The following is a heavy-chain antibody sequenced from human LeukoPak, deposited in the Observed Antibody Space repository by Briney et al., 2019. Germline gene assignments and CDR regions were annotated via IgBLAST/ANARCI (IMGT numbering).Heavy chain of an antibody. CDR3: ARDRHRSSSLDY. CDR1: GFTLSSYS. Sequence: SGGSLRLSCAASGFTLSSYSMNWVRQAPGKGLEWVSSISSSSSYIYYADSVKGRFTISRDNAKNSLYLQMNSLRAEDTAVYYCARDRHRSSSLDYWGQGTLVTVSS. CDR2: ISSSSSYI. J-gene: IGHJ4*02. D-gene: IGHD6-6*01. V-gene: IGHV3-21*01.